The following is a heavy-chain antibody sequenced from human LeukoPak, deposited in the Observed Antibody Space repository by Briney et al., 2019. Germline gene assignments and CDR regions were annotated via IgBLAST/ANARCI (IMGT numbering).Heavy chain of an antibody. V-gene: IGHV3-53*01. Sequence: GGSLRLSCAASGLAVSRNYMSWVRQAAGKGLEWVSALYDNGSAYYADSVKGRFTISRDNSKNTLYLQMNSLRAEDTAVYYCAKDLLRLGELSLVNYFDYWGQGTLVTVSS. J-gene: IGHJ4*02. CDR3: AKDLLRLGELSLVNYFDY. D-gene: IGHD3-16*02. CDR2: LYDNGSA. CDR1: GLAVSRNY.